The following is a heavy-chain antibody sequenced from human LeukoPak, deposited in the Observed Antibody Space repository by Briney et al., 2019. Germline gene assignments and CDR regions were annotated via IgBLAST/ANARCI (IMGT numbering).Heavy chain of an antibody. D-gene: IGHD3-9*01. CDR3: ARGGDYDILTGFNY. V-gene: IGHV4-59*01. CDR1: GGSISNYY. Sequence: SETLSLTCTVSGGSISNYYWSWIRQPPGKGLEWIGYIYYSGSTNYNPSLKSRVTISVDTSKNQFSLKLSSVTAADTAVYYCARGGDYDILTGFNYWGQGTLVTVSS. J-gene: IGHJ4*02. CDR2: IYYSGST.